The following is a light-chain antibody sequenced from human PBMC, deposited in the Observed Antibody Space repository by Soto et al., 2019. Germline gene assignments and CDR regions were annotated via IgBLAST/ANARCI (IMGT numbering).Light chain of an antibody. CDR3: SSYTSSSHVV. V-gene: IGLV2-14*01. J-gene: IGLJ2*01. CDR2: DVS. CDR1: SSDVGGYNY. Sequence: QSALTQPASVSGSPGQSITISCTGTSSDVGGYNYVSWYQPHPGKAPKLMIYDVSNRPSGVSNRFSGSKSGNTASLTISGLQAEDEADYYCSSYTSSSHVVFGGGTQLTVL.